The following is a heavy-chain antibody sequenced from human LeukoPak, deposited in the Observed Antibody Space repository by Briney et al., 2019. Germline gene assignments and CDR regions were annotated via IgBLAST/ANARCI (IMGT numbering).Heavy chain of an antibody. V-gene: IGHV3-9*01. Sequence: GGSLRLSCAASGFTLDDYAMHWVRQAPGKGLEWVSGISWNSGSIGYADSVKGRFTISRGNAKNSLYLQMNSLRAEDTALYYCAKDMALHYDILTGLDAFDIWGQGTMVTVSS. D-gene: IGHD3-9*01. CDR3: AKDMALHYDILTGLDAFDI. CDR1: GFTLDDYA. CDR2: ISWNSGSI. J-gene: IGHJ3*02.